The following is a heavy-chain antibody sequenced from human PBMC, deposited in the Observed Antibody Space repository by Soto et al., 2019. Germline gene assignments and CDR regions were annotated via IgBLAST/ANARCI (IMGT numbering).Heavy chain of an antibody. CDR2: IYYSGST. Sequence: WETLSLTCTVSGGSSSTYHWSWIRQPPGKGLEWIGYIYYSGSTFYNPSLESRVTIAVDTSKNQFSLKLRSLTTADPAVYYCAGDYGLGSYRFDFWGQGTLVTVSS. J-gene: IGHJ4*02. V-gene: IGHV4-59*01. CDR3: AGDYGLGSYRFDF. CDR1: GGSSSTYH. D-gene: IGHD3-10*01.